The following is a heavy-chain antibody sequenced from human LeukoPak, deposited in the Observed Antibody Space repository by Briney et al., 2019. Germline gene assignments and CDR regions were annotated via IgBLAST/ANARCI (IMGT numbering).Heavy chain of an antibody. CDR3: ARDYHGSGSLTTFDS. Sequence: ASVKVSCKASGYTFTSFFMHWVRQAPGQGLEWMGIINPRGGSATSAQRFQGRLTVTRDTSTSTVYMELSSLTSEDTAVYYCARDYHGSGSLTTFDSWGQGTLVTVSS. CDR1: GYTFTSFF. CDR2: INPRGGSA. V-gene: IGHV1-46*01. D-gene: IGHD3-10*01. J-gene: IGHJ4*02.